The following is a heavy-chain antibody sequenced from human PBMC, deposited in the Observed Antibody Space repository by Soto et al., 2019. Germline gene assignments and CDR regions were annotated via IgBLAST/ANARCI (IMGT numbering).Heavy chain of an antibody. V-gene: IGHV4-59*08. CDR2: VYNTGGT. J-gene: IGHJ6*02. CDR3: VRQGIGSLHGLVDV. D-gene: IGHD1-26*01. CDR1: SGPSSSHN. Sequence: QVQLQQSGPGLVKPSETLSLTCTVSSGPSSSHNWGWIRQSPGRGLEWIGYVYNTGGTSYNPSLKRRVTISADPPPNHISLTLSFVTAADTAIYYCVRQGIGSLHGLVDVWGQGTTVSVSS.